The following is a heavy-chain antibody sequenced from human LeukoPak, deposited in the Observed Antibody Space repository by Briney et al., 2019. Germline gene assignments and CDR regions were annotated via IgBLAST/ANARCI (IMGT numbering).Heavy chain of an antibody. V-gene: IGHV3-23*01. D-gene: IGHD3-3*01. CDR3: AKDLYLRDFSSGYFDY. J-gene: IGHJ4*02. Sequence: GGSLRLSCAASGFIFSNCGMNWVRQAPGKGLEWVAAISASGSATSYADSVRGRFTISRDNSKSTTYLQMNSLRAEDTAVFYCAKDLYLRDFSSGYFDYWGQGIPVTVSS. CDR1: GFIFSNCG. CDR2: ISASGSAT.